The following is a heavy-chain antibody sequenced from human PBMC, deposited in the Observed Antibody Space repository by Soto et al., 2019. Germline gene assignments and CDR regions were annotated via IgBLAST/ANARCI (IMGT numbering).Heavy chain of an antibody. CDR2: ISGSGGST. D-gene: IGHD2-2*01. CDR3: AKEALGYCISTSCLGPDY. Sequence: GGSLRLSCAASGFTFSSYAMSWVRQAPGKGLEWVSAISGSGGSTYYADSVKGRFTISRDNSKNTLYLQMNSLRAEDTAVYYCAKEALGYCISTSCLGPDYWGHGTMVTVSS. V-gene: IGHV3-23*01. CDR1: GFTFSSYA. J-gene: IGHJ4*01.